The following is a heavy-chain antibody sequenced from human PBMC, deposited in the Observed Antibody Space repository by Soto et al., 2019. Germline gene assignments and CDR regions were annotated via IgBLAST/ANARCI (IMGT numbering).Heavy chain of an antibody. D-gene: IGHD3-16*01. Sequence: EVQLVESGGGLVQPGRSLRLACAASGCTFDQYTMHWIRQAPGKGLEWVSSITWHSGTIGYADSVKGRFTISRDNAKNSLYLQMNSLRGEDTALYYCAKEMITFGDFNYYYMDVWGNGTTVTVSS. CDR3: AKEMITFGDFNYYYMDV. CDR2: ITWHSGTI. V-gene: IGHV3-9*01. CDR1: GCTFDQYT. J-gene: IGHJ6*03.